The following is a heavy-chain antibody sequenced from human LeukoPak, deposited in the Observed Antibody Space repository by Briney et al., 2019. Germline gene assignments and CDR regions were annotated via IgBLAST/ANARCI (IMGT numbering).Heavy chain of an antibody. J-gene: IGHJ4*02. CDR1: GGTFSSYA. CDR2: IIPIFGTA. Sequence: SVKVSCKASGGTFSSYAISWVRQAPGQGLEWMGGIIPIFGTANYAQKFQGRVTITTDESTSTAYMELSSLGSEDTAVYYCARGVGELVGATTTSFDYWGQGTLVTVSS. V-gene: IGHV1-69*05. D-gene: IGHD1-26*01. CDR3: ARGVGELVGATTTSFDY.